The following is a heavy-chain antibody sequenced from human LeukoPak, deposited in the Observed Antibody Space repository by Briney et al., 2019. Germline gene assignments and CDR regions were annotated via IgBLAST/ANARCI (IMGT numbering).Heavy chain of an antibody. J-gene: IGHJ4*02. V-gene: IGHV4-38-2*01. Sequence: SSETLSLTCAVSGYSISSGYYWGWIRQPPGKGLEWIGSIYHSGSTYYTPSLKSRVTISVDTSKNQFSLKLSSVTAADTAVYYCARAGVVLMVYATLYFDYWGQGTLVTVSS. D-gene: IGHD2-8*01. CDR3: ARAGVVLMVYATLYFDY. CDR1: GYSISSGYY. CDR2: IYHSGST.